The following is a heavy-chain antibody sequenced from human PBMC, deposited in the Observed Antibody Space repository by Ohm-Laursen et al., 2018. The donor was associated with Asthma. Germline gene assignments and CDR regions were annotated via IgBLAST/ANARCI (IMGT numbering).Heavy chain of an antibody. V-gene: IGHV3-30*03. CDR1: GFTFSSYS. J-gene: IGHJ4*02. CDR2: ISYDGSNK. D-gene: IGHD3-10*01. CDR3: AVSIYAYGEGAY. Sequence: SLRLSCAASGFTFSSYSMNWVRQAPGKGLEWVAVISYDGSNKYYADSVKGRFAISRDNAHNSLYLQMNSLRAEDTAFYYCAVSIYAYGEGAYWGQGTLVTVSS.